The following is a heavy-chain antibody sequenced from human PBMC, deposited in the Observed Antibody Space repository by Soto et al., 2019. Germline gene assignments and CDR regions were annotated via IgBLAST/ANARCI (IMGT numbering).Heavy chain of an antibody. D-gene: IGHD2-8*01. Sequence: SCAASGFTLSSYTMNWVRQSPGKGLEWVSSFSSSDSYIYYADSVKGRLTISRDNAKNSLYLQMNSLRAEDAAVYYCAREGSYCSDGVCYTRGFDYWGQGTL. CDR1: GFTLSSYT. CDR2: FSSSDSYI. CDR3: AREGSYCSDGVCYTRGFDY. V-gene: IGHV3-21*01. J-gene: IGHJ4*02.